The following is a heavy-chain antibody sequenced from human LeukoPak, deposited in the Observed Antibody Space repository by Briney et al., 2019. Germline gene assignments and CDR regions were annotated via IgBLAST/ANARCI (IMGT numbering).Heavy chain of an antibody. CDR2: ISGSGGST. CDR1: GFTFSSYA. D-gene: IGHD6-19*01. V-gene: IGHV3-23*01. J-gene: IGHJ4*02. CDR3: AKCISYSSGWYDY. Sequence: PGGSLRLSCAASGFTFSSYAISWVRQAPGKGLEWVSAISGSGGSTYYADSVKGRSTISRDNSKNTLYLQMNSLRAEDTAVYYCAKCISYSSGWYDYWGQGTLVRVSS.